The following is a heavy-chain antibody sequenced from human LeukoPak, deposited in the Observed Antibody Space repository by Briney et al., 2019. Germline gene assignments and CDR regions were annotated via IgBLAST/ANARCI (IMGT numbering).Heavy chain of an antibody. J-gene: IGHJ4*02. CDR3: AKEAPLIVGVDYFDY. V-gene: IGHV3-30*18. CDR1: GFTFSSYG. D-gene: IGHD1-26*01. Sequence: GGSLRLSCAASGFTFSSYGMHWVRQAPGKGLEWVAVISYDGSNKYYADSVKGRFTISRDNSKNTPYLQMNSLRAEDTAVYYCAKEAPLIVGVDYFDYWGQGTLVTVSS. CDR2: ISYDGSNK.